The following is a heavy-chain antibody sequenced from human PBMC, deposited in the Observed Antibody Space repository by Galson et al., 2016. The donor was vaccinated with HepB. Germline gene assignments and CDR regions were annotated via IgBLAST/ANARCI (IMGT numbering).Heavy chain of an antibody. V-gene: IGHV3-23*01. Sequence: SLRLSCAASGFSFSRYTMSWVRQAPAQGLEWISAISGSGDRTYYADSVRARSTISRDNAKNTLYLEMNSLRAEDTALYYCLHSIDYWGQGTLVTVSP. D-gene: IGHD2/OR15-2a*01. CDR2: ISGSGDRT. CDR1: GFSFSRYT. CDR3: LHSIDY. J-gene: IGHJ4*02.